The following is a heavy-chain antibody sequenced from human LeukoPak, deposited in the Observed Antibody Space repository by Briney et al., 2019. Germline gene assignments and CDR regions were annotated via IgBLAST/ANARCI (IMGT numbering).Heavy chain of an antibody. CDR3: ARGSSGWEVDY. D-gene: IGHD6-19*01. J-gene: IGHJ4*02. Sequence: ASVKVSCKASGGAFSSYAISWVRQAPGQGLEWMGRIIPILGIANYAQKFQGRVTITADKSTSTAYMELSSLRSEDTAVYYCARGSSGWEVDYWGQGTLVTVSS. CDR1: GGAFSSYA. V-gene: IGHV1-69*04. CDR2: IIPILGIA.